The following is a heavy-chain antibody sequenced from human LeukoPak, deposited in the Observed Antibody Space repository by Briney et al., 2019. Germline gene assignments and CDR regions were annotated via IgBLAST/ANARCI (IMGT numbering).Heavy chain of an antibody. V-gene: IGHV3-11*01. Sequence: GGSLRLSCAASGFTFSDYYMNWIRQAPGKGLEWVSYISSSASAMYYADSVKGRFTISRDNAKNSLFLQMTSLRADDTAVYYCARGTTPGNMIYFDHWGQGTLVTVSS. CDR1: GFTFSDYY. J-gene: IGHJ4*02. D-gene: IGHD1-14*01. CDR3: ARGTTPGNMIYFDH. CDR2: ISSSASAM.